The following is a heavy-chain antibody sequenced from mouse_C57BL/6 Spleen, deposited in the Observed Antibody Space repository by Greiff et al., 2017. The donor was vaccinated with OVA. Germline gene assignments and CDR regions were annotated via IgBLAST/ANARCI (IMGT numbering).Heavy chain of an antibody. CDR2: ISSGGDYI. CDR1: GFTFSSYA. CDR3: TRGSDYDGNYFDY. D-gene: IGHD2-4*01. J-gene: IGHJ2*01. Sequence: EVKVVESGGGLVKPGGSLKLSCAASGFTFSSYAMSWVRQTPEKRLEWVAYISSGGDYIYYADTVKGRFTISRDNARNTLYLQMSSLKSEDTAMYYCTRGSDYDGNYFDYWGQGTTLTVSS. V-gene: IGHV5-9-1*02.